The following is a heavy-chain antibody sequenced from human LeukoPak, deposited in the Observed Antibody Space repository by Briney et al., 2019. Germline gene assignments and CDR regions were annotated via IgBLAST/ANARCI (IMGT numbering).Heavy chain of an antibody. D-gene: IGHD3-10*01. CDR2: IYSSGDA. CDR1: GFTVSSKY. Sequence: PGGSPRLSCAASGFTVSSKYMSWVRQTPGKGLQWVALIYSSGDAYTPDSVKGRFTISRDDSENTLCLQMDSLRADDTAVYYCATGYYFGSGSYGYLDYWGQGTLVTVSS. J-gene: IGHJ4*02. V-gene: IGHV3-53*01. CDR3: ATGYYFGSGSYGYLDY.